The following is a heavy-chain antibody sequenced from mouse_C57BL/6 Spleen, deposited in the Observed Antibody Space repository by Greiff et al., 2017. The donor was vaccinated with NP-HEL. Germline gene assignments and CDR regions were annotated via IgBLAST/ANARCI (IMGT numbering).Heavy chain of an antibody. D-gene: IGHD4-1*01. Sequence: EVKLVESGGDLVKPGGSLKLSCAASGFTFSSYGMSWVRQTPDKRLEWVATISSGGSYTYYPDSVKGRFTISRDNAKNTLYLQMSSLKSEDTAMYYCARHGTRFAYWGQGTLVTVSA. CDR1: GFTFSSYG. CDR3: ARHGTRFAY. CDR2: ISSGGSYT. V-gene: IGHV5-6*01. J-gene: IGHJ3*01.